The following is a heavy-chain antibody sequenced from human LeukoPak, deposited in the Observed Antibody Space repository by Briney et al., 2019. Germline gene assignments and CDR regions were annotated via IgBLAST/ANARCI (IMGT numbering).Heavy chain of an antibody. CDR3: ARDRSYCSNTSCYLRDFDY. Sequence: GGSLRLSCAASGFTFSSYSMNWVRQAPGKGLEWVSSISSSSSYIYYADSVKGRFTISRDNAKNSLYLQMNSLRAEDTAVYYCARDRSYCSNTSCYLRDFDYWGQGTLVTVSS. D-gene: IGHD2-2*01. J-gene: IGHJ4*02. V-gene: IGHV3-21*01. CDR2: ISSSSSYI. CDR1: GFTFSSYS.